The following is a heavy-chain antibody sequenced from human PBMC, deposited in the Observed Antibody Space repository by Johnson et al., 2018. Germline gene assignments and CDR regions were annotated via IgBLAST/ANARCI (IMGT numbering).Heavy chain of an antibody. CDR1: GFTFDDYA. Sequence: VQLVQSGGGVVRPGGSLRLSCAASGFTFDDYAMHWVRQAPGKGLEWVSGISWNSGTIGYADSVKGRFTSSRDNAKNSLYLQMNRLRAEETALYYGAKGVLALAGSGAVDIWGQGTMVTVAS. D-gene: IGHD6-19*01. CDR3: AKGVLALAGSGAVDI. J-gene: IGHJ3*02. CDR2: ISWNSGTI. V-gene: IGHV3-9*01.